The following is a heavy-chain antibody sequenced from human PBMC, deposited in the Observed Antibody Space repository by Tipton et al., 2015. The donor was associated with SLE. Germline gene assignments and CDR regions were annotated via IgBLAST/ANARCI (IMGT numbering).Heavy chain of an antibody. V-gene: IGHV4-34*01. D-gene: IGHD5-18*01. Sequence: YWSWIRQPPGKGLEWIGEINHSGSTNYNPSLKSRVTISVDTSKNQFSLKLSSVTAADTAVYYCARGMRYSYGPGYYFDYWGQGTLVIVSS. J-gene: IGHJ4*02. CDR1: Y. CDR3: ARGMRYSYGPGYYFDY. CDR2: INHSGST.